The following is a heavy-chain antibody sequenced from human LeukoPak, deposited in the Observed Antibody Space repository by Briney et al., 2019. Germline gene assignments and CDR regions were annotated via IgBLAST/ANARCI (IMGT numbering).Heavy chain of an antibody. CDR1: GGSIYSGGYY. D-gene: IGHD5-12*01. Sequence: KPSQTQSLACTVSGGSIYSGGYYWSWIRQHPGKGLQWIGYIYHSGSTYYNPSLKSRVTISVDTSKNQFSLKLSSVTAADTAVYYCARAHSGYDLDYWGQGTLVTVSS. J-gene: IGHJ4*02. V-gene: IGHV4-31*03. CDR3: ARAHSGYDLDY. CDR2: IYHSGST.